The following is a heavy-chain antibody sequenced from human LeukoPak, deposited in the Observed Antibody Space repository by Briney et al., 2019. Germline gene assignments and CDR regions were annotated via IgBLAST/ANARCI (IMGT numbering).Heavy chain of an antibody. CDR1: GYIFTSYG. V-gene: IGHV1-18*01. CDR2: ISAYNGNT. Sequence: ASVKVSCKASGYIFTSYGISWVRQAPGQGLEWMGWISAYNGNTNYAQKLQGRVTMTTDTSTSTAYMELRSLRSDDTAVYYCARDGYYYGSGSYYRDFDYWGQGTLVTVSS. CDR3: ARDGYYYGSGSYYRDFDY. D-gene: IGHD3-10*01. J-gene: IGHJ4*02.